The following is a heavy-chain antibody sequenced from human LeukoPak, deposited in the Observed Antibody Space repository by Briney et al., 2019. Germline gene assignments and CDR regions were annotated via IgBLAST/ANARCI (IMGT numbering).Heavy chain of an antibody. J-gene: IGHJ4*02. Sequence: PGGSLRLSCAASGFTFSSYGMSWVRQAPGKGLEWVSAISGSGGSTYYADSVKGRFTISRDNSKNTLYLQMNSLRAEDTAVYYCAKDYYYDSSGYSPSDYWGQGTLVTVSS. V-gene: IGHV3-23*01. D-gene: IGHD3-22*01. CDR1: GFTFSSYG. CDR3: AKDYYYDSSGYSPSDY. CDR2: ISGSGGST.